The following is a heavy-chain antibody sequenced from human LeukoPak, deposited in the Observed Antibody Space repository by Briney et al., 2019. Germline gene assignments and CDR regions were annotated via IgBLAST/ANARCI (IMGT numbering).Heavy chain of an antibody. J-gene: IGHJ3*02. V-gene: IGHV1-69*05. D-gene: IGHD3-22*01. CDR2: IIPIFGTA. CDR3: ARGYDSSGVHDAFDI. Sequence: GASVKVSCKASGGTFSSYAISWVRQAPGQGLEWMGGIIPIFGTANYAQKFQGRVTITTDESTSTAYMELSSLRSEDTAVYYCARGYDSSGVHDAFDIWGQGTMVTVSS. CDR1: GGTFSSYA.